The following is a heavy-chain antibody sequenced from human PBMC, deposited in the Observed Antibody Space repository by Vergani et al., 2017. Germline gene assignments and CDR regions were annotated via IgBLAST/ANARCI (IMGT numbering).Heavy chain of an antibody. V-gene: IGHV4-61*02. Sequence: QVQLQESGPGLVKPSQTLSLTCTVSGGSISSGSYYWSWIRQSAEKGLEWIGRFQGSGNSTYNPSLKSRVTISLDTSKNQFSLKLSSVTAADTALYYCASERRDGYNPFDTWGQGTLVTVSS. D-gene: IGHD5-24*01. CDR3: ASERRDGYNPFDT. CDR1: GGSISSGSYY. J-gene: IGHJ4*02. CDR2: FQGSGNS.